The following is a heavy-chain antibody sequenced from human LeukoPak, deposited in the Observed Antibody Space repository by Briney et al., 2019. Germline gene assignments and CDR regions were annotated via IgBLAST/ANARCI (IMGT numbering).Heavy chain of an antibody. V-gene: IGHV4-59*01. CDR2: ISDSGST. D-gene: IGHD3-16*01. J-gene: IGHJ3*02. CDR1: GGSISSYY. CDR3: ARTLTYGLTGYTFDM. Sequence: SETLSLTCTVSGGSISSYYWSWIRQPPGKGLEWIGHISDSGSTNCDPSLKSRVTISVDKSKNQFSLKLSSVTAADTAVYYCARTLTYGLTGYTFDMWGPGTRVTVSS.